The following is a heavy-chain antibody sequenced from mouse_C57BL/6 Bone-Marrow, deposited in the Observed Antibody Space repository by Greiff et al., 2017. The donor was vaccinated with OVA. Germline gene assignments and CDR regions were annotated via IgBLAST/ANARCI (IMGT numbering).Heavy chain of an antibody. CDR1: GFTFSSYA. D-gene: IGHD2-4*01. Sequence: EVQVVESGGGLVKPGGSLKLSCAASGFTFSSYAMSWVRQTPEKRLEWVATISDGGSYTYYPDNVKGRFTISRDNAKNNLYLQMSHLKSEDTAMYYCARGLYYDYDWFAYWGQGTLVTVSA. J-gene: IGHJ3*01. CDR2: ISDGGSYT. CDR3: ARGLYYDYDWFAY. V-gene: IGHV5-4*01.